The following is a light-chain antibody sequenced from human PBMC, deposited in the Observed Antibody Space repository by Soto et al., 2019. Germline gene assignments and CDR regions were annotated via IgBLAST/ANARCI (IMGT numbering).Light chain of an antibody. V-gene: IGKV1-27*01. CDR1: QRISNY. Sequence: IPLSLPQYPLSAYVGARVTITCRASQRISNYLAWYQQKTGKVPRLLIYAASTLQSGVPSRFSGSGSGTEFTLTIISLQPEDVATYYCQKYNSAPRTVGQGTRLEIK. CDR3: QKYNSAPRT. J-gene: IGKJ5*01. CDR2: AAS.